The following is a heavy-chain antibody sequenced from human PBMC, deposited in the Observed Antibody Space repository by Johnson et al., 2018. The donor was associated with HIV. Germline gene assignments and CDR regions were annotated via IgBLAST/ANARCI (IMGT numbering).Heavy chain of an antibody. CDR1: GFTFSSYA. D-gene: IGHD3-3*01. V-gene: IGHV3-30-3*01. CDR3: ARGSWGTIFGVVITDAFDI. CDR2: ISYDGSNK. J-gene: IGHJ3*02. Sequence: QVQLVESGGGVVQPGRSLRLSCAASGFTFSSYAMHWVRQAPGKGLEWVAVISYDGSNKYYADSVTGRFTISRDNAKNSLYRQMNSLRAEDTAVYYGARGSWGTIFGVVITDAFDIWGQGTMVTVSS.